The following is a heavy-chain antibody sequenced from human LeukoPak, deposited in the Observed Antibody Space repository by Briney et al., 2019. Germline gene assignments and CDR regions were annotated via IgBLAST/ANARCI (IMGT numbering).Heavy chain of an antibody. CDR3: ARVSIRSSSWYPIDY. CDR2: VNSDGGTT. CDR1: GFTFSSYW. Sequence: GGSLRLSCAASGFTFSSYWMHWVRQAPGKGLVWVSRVNSDGGTTNYADSVKGRFTISRDNAKNTLYLQMNSLRVEDTAVYYCARVSIRSSSWYPIDYWGQGTLVTVSS. V-gene: IGHV3-74*01. J-gene: IGHJ4*02. D-gene: IGHD6-13*01.